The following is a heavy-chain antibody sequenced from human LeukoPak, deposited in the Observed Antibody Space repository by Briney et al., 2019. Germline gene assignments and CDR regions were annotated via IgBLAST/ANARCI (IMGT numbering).Heavy chain of an antibody. J-gene: IGHJ6*02. D-gene: IGHD6-13*01. CDR2: IYYSGSI. V-gene: IGHV4-59*08. CDR1: GGSIIPYY. Sequence: SETLSVTCTVSGGSIIPYYWSWIRQPQGKGLEWIGYIYYSGSINYNPSLKSRVTISVDTSKNQFSLKLSSVTAADTAVYYCARQRGYSSSWYLGLMDVWGQGTTVTVSS. CDR3: ARQRGYSSSWYLGLMDV.